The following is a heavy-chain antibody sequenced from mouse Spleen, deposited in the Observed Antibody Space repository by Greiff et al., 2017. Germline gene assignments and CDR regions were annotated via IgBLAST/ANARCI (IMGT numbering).Heavy chain of an antibody. CDR1: GFTFSSYA. CDR3: ASTPFDY. Sequence: EVMLVESGGGLVKLGGSLKLSCAASGFTFSSYAMSWVRQTPEKRLEWVATISSGGGNTYYPDSVKGRFTISRDNAKNTLYLQMSSLKSEDTAMYYCASTPFDYWGQGTTLTVSS. D-gene: IGHD6-1*01. CDR2: ISSGGGNT. V-gene: IGHV5-9*01. J-gene: IGHJ2*01.